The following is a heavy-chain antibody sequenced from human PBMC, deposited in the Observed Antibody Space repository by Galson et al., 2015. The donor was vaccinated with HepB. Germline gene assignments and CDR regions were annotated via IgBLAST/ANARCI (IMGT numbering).Heavy chain of an antibody. CDR2: FDPEDGET. J-gene: IGHJ6*02. D-gene: IGHD3-3*01. CDR1: GYTLTELS. V-gene: IGHV1-24*01. CDR3: ATTYYDFWSGYSTPQYYYYGMDV. Sequence: SVKVSCKVSGYTLTELSMHWVRQAPGKGLEWMGGFDPEDGETIYAQKFQGRVTMTEDTSTDTAYMELSSLRSEDTAVYYCATTYYDFWSGYSTPQYYYYGMDVWGQGTTVTVSS.